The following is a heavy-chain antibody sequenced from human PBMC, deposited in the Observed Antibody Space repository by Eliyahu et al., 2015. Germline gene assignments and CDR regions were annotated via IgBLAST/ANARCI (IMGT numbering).Heavy chain of an antibody. CDR2: TNHSGST. J-gene: IGHJ5*02. CDR1: GGSFSGYY. CDR3: ARGGGLLRAWFDP. V-gene: IGHV4-34*01. D-gene: IGHD2/OR15-2a*01. Sequence: GGSFSGYYWSWIRQPPGKGLEWIGETNHSGSTNYNPSLKSRVTISVDTSKNQFSLKLSSVTAADTAVYYCARGGGLLRAWFDPWGQGTLVTVSS.